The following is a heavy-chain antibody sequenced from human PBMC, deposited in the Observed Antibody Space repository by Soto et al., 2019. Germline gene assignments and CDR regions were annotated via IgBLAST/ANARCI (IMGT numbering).Heavy chain of an antibody. CDR3: ARDRGYSYGYDYYYYGMDV. V-gene: IGHV4-59*01. D-gene: IGHD5-18*01. Sequence: PSETLSLTCTVSGGSISSYYWSWIRQPPGKGLEWIGYIYYSGSTNYNPSLKSRVTISVDTSKNQFSLKLSSVTAADTAVYYCARDRGYSYGYDYYYYGMDVWGQGTTVT. CDR1: GGSISSYY. CDR2: IYYSGST. J-gene: IGHJ6*02.